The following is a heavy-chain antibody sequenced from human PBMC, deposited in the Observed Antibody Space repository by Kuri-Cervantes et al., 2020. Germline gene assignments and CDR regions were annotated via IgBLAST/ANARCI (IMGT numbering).Heavy chain of an antibody. CDR3: ARDGVAVAGTPLYYYYGMDV. CDR2: IWYDGSNK. V-gene: IGHV3-33*01. D-gene: IGHD6-19*01. J-gene: IGHJ6*02. Sequence: GESLKISCAASGCTFSSYGMHWVRQAPGKGLEWVAVIWYDGSNKYYADSVKGRFTISRDNSKNTLYLQMNSLRAEDTAVYYCARDGVAVAGTPLYYYYGMDVWGQGTTVTVSS. CDR1: GCTFSSYG.